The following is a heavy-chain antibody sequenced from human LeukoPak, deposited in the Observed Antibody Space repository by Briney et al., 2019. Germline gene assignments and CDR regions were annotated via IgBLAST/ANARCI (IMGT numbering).Heavy chain of an antibody. D-gene: IGHD3-10*01. CDR2: ISGSGGST. CDR1: GFTFNNYA. Sequence: GGSLRLSCAASGFTFNNYAMSWVRQAPGKGLEWVSGISGSGGSTYYADSVKGRFTISKDNSQNTLYLQMNSLRAEDTAVYYCAKLPTYYFGSGSQNHFDYWGQGTLVTVSS. J-gene: IGHJ4*02. V-gene: IGHV3-23*01. CDR3: AKLPTYYFGSGSQNHFDY.